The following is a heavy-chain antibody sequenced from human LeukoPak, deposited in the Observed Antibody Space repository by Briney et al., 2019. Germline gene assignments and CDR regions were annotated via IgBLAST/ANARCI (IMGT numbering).Heavy chain of an antibody. CDR2: ISAYNGNT. D-gene: IGHD3-22*01. CDR1: GGTFSSYG. V-gene: IGHV1-18*01. J-gene: IGHJ1*01. Sequence: ASVKVSCKASGGTFSSYGISWVRQAPGQGLEWMGWISAYNGNTNYAQKLQGRVTMTTDTSTSTAYMELRSLRSDDTAVYYCARVTIQWLLLTEHWGQGTLVTVSS. CDR3: ARVTIQWLLLTEH.